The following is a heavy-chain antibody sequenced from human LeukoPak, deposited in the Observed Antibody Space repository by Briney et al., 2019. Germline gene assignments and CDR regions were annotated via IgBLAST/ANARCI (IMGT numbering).Heavy chain of an antibody. D-gene: IGHD3-10*01. V-gene: IGHV3-30*03. CDR3: VFEGRADAFDI. Sequence: GGSLRLSCAASGFTFSSYSMNWVRQAPGKGLEWVAVISYDGSNKYYADSVKGRFTISRDNSKNTLYLQMNSLRAEDTAVYYCVFEGRADAFDIWGQGTMVTVSS. CDR1: GFTFSSYS. J-gene: IGHJ3*02. CDR2: ISYDGSNK.